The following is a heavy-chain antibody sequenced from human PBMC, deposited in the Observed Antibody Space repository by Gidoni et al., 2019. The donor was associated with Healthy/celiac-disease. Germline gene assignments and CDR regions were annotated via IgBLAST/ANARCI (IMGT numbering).Heavy chain of an antibody. Sequence: EVQLVESGGVVVQPGGSLRLSCAASGFTFDDYAMHWVRQAPGKCLEWVSLISWDGGSTYYADSVKGRFTISRDNSKNSLYLQMNSLRAEDTALYYCAKDNGGAPYYYYMDVWGKGTTVTVSS. CDR1: GFTFDDYA. J-gene: IGHJ6*03. V-gene: IGHV3-43D*04. CDR3: AKDNGGAPYYYYMDV. CDR2: ISWDGGST. D-gene: IGHD3-3*01.